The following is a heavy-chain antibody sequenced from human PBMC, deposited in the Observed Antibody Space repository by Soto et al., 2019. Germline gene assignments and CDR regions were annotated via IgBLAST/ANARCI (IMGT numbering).Heavy chain of an antibody. CDR1: GFTFSSYS. CDR2: ISSSSSTI. Sequence: GGSLRLSCAASGFTFSSYSMNWVRQAPGKGLEWVSYISSSSSTIYYADSVKGRFTISRDNAKNSLYLQMNSLRAEDTAVYYCARGYCSCGSCGNWFDPWGQGTLVTVSS. D-gene: IGHD2-15*01. J-gene: IGHJ5*02. V-gene: IGHV3-48*01. CDR3: ARGYCSCGSCGNWFDP.